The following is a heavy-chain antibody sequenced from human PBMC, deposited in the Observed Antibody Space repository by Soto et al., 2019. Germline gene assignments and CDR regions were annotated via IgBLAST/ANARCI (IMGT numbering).Heavy chain of an antibody. Sequence: ETLSLTCSVSGGSINSYWWSWIRQPAGKGLEWIGRVYSSGTTDYNPSLNSRATMSVETSKNQFSLKLSSVTAADTAVYYCARDIGSYAYGEGYWGQGIQVTVSS. CDR3: ARDIGSYAYGEGY. D-gene: IGHD3-10*01. V-gene: IGHV4-4*07. CDR2: VYSSGTT. CDR1: GGSINSYW. J-gene: IGHJ4*02.